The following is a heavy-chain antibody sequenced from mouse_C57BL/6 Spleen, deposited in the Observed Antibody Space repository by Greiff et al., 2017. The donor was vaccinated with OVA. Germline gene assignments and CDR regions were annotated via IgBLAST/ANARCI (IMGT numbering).Heavy chain of an antibody. V-gene: IGHV1-47*01. CDR2: FHPYNDDT. Sequence: VQLQQSGAELVKPGASVKMSCKASGYTFTTYPIEWMKQNHGKSLEWIGNFHPYNDDTKYNEKFKGKATLTVEKSSSTVYLELSRLTSDDSAVYYCVRGALNWDLHWYFDVWGTGTTVTVSS. D-gene: IGHD4-1*01. CDR3: VRGALNWDLHWYFDV. CDR1: GYTFTTYP. J-gene: IGHJ1*03.